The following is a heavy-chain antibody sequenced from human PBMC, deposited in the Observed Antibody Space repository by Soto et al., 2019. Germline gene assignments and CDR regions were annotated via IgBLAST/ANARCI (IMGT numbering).Heavy chain of an antibody. Sequence: PGGSLGLSCAASGFTFSSYAMSWVRQAPGKGLEWVSAISGSGGSTYYADSVKGRFTISRDNSKNTLYLQMNSLRAEDTAVYYCAKAPLRFLEWLLLNWFDPWGQGTLVTVSS. CDR2: ISGSGGST. D-gene: IGHD3-3*01. V-gene: IGHV3-23*01. CDR3: AKAPLRFLEWLLLNWFDP. CDR1: GFTFSSYA. J-gene: IGHJ5*02.